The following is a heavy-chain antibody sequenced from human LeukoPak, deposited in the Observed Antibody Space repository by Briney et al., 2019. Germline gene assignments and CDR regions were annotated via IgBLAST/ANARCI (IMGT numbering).Heavy chain of an antibody. D-gene: IGHD3-22*01. CDR1: GYTFTSYD. CDR2: ISAYNGNT. J-gene: IGHJ4*02. Sequence: GASVKVSCKASGYTFTSYDINWVRQAPGQGLEWMGWISAYNGNTNYAQKLQGRVTMTTDTSTSTAYMELRSLRSDDTAVYYCARERTPNYYDSSGYLDYWGQGTLVTVSS. CDR3: ARERTPNYYDSSGYLDY. V-gene: IGHV1-18*01.